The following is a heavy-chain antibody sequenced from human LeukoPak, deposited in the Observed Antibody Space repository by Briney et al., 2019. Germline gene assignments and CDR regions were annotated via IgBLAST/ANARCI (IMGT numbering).Heavy chain of an antibody. V-gene: IGHV3-23*01. D-gene: IGHD6-19*01. Sequence: GGSLRLSCAASGFTFSSYAMSWVRQAPGKGLEWVSAISGSGGSTYYADSVKGRFTTSRDNSKNTLYLQMNSLGGEDTAVYYCGKTNGSGWYQRTIEFWGRGTLVTVSS. J-gene: IGHJ4*02. CDR3: GKTNGSGWYQRTIEF. CDR1: GFTFSSYA. CDR2: ISGSGGST.